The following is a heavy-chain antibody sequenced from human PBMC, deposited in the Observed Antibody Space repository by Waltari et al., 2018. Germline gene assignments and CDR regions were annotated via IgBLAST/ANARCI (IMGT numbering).Heavy chain of an antibody. CDR2: IYHDGTT. CDR1: GYAINSGFY. Sequence: QVQLQESGPSLVKPSATLSLTCDVSGYAINSGFYWGWFRQAPEKGLEWIATIYHDGTTFYNPSLTSRVTTSMDTSKNQISLKLKSVTAADTAVYYCTRQTLGYCTSAACRRLEAWGQGTLVTVSS. D-gene: IGHD2-8*02. V-gene: IGHV4-38-2*01. J-gene: IGHJ5*02. CDR3: TRQTLGYCTSAACRRLEA.